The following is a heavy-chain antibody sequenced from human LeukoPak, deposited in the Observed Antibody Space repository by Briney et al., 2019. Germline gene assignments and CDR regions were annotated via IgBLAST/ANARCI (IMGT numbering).Heavy chain of an antibody. V-gene: IGHV1-46*01. J-gene: IGHJ5*02. CDR1: GYTFTNYY. D-gene: IGHD6-19*01. Sequence: ASVKVSCKASGYTFTNYYLHWVRQAPGQGLEWMGIINPSDGSTSYAQKFQGRVTMTTDTSTSTAYMELRSLRSDDTAVYYCARDGGLIAVAVYAWFDPWGQGTLVTVSS. CDR2: INPSDGST. CDR3: ARDGGLIAVAVYAWFDP.